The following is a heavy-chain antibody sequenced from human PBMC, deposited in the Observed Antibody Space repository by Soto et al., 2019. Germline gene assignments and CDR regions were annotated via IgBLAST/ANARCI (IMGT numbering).Heavy chain of an antibody. CDR3: ARRRITMVRGVKVYYGMDV. CDR2: IIPIFGTA. D-gene: IGHD3-10*01. CDR1: GGTFSSYA. J-gene: IGHJ6*02. Sequence: QVQLVQSGAEVQKPGSSVKVSCKASGGTFSSYAISWVRQAPGQGLEWMGGIIPIFGTANYAQKFQGRVTITADESTSTAYMELSSLRSEDTAVYYCARRRITMVRGVKVYYGMDVWGQGTTVTVSS. V-gene: IGHV1-69*01.